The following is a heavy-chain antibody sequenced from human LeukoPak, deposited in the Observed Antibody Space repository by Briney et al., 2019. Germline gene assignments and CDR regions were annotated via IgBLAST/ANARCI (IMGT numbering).Heavy chain of an antibody. CDR2: IYTSGST. V-gene: IGHV4-4*07. Sequence: PSETLSLTCTVSGGSISSYYWSWIRQPAGKGLEWIGRIYTSGSTNYNPSLKSRVTMSVDTSKNQFSLKLSSVTAADTAVYYCARGLGITFGGVIAATDAFDIWGQGAKVTVSS. CDR1: GGSISSYY. J-gene: IGHJ3*02. D-gene: IGHD3-16*02. CDR3: ARGLGITFGGVIAATDAFDI.